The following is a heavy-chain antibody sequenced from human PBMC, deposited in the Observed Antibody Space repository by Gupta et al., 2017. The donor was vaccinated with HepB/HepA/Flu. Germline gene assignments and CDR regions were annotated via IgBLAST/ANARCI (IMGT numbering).Heavy chain of an antibody. CDR2: IYNDDNT. J-gene: IGHJ5*02. V-gene: IGHV3-66*01. D-gene: IGHD3-10*01. CDR3: TRADPGPNNWFEP. Sequence: EVQLVESGGGLVQPGESLRLSCAASGFTVSTNHMTWVRQAPGKGLEWVSVIYNDDNTYYADSVQGRFTISRDNSKNTLYLQMSSLRADDTGVYYCTRADPGPNNWFEPWGPGTRVTVSA. CDR1: GFTVSTNH.